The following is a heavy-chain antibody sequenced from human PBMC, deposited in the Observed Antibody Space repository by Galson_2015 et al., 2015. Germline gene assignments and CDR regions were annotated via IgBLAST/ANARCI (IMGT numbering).Heavy chain of an antibody. CDR2: ISGSGGST. CDR3: AKAGHAQYYYGMDV. Sequence: SLRLSCAVSGFTFSSYAMSWVRLAPGKGLEWVSAISGSGGSTYYADSVKGRFTISRDNSKNTLYLQMNSLRAEDTAVYYCAKAGHAQYYYGMDVWGQGTTVTVSS. J-gene: IGHJ6*02. CDR1: GFTFSSYA. V-gene: IGHV3-23*01.